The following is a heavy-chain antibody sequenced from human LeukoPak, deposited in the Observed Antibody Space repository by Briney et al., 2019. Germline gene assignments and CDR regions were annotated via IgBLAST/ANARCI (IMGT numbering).Heavy chain of an antibody. CDR2: IRGSRNST. Sequence: GGSLRLSCAASGXTFSTYGMNWLRQAPGKGLEWVSFIRGSRNSTYNADSVKGRFTTSRDNSKNTVYLQMNSLRAEDTAVYYCAKAYSSSLYDAFDVWGQGTMVTVSS. D-gene: IGHD6-6*01. CDR3: AKAYSSSLYDAFDV. CDR1: GXTFSTYG. V-gene: IGHV3-23*01. J-gene: IGHJ3*01.